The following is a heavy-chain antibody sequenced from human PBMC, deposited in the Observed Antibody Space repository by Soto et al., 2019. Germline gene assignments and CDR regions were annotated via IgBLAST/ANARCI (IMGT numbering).Heavy chain of an antibody. CDR1: GGTFSSYA. J-gene: IGHJ5*02. Sequence: QVQLVQSGAEVKKPRSSVKVSCKASGGTFSSYAISWVRQAPGQGLEWMGGIIPIFGTANYAQKFQGRVTITADKSTSTAYMELSSLRSEDTAVYYCARDLGYCSGGSCYEEGWFDPWGQGTLVTVSS. CDR3: ARDLGYCSGGSCYEEGWFDP. V-gene: IGHV1-69*06. CDR2: IIPIFGTA. D-gene: IGHD2-15*01.